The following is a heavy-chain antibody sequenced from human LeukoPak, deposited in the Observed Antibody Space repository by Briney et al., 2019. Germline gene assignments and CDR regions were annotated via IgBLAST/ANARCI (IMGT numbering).Heavy chain of an antibody. J-gene: IGHJ3*02. Sequence: GESLKISCKGSGYSFTSYWIGWVLQMPGKGLEWMVIIYPGDSDTRYSPSFQGQVTISADKSISTAYLQWSSLKASDTAMYYCARLSIGVVVVAATPGAFDIWGQGTMVTVSS. D-gene: IGHD2-15*01. CDR1: GYSFTSYW. CDR2: IYPGDSDT. V-gene: IGHV5-51*01. CDR3: ARLSIGVVVVAATPGAFDI.